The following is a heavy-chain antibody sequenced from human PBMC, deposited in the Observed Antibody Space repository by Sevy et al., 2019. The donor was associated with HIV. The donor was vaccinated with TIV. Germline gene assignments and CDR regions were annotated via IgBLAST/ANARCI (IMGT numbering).Heavy chain of an antibody. Sequence: GGSLRLSCAASGFSLETYWMNWVRQAPGKPLEWVANIKEDDTVKYYVDSVKGRLTIFRDNGRNLVYPVMNNLRGGDTARYYCVRAIQSEGSFWGQGTLVTVSS. J-gene: IGHJ4*02. CDR2: IKEDDTVK. V-gene: IGHV3-7*04. CDR1: GFSLETYW. CDR3: VRAIQSEGSF. D-gene: IGHD2-2*02.